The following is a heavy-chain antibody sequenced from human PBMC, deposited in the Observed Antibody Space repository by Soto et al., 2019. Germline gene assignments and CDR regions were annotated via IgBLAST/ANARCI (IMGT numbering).Heavy chain of an antibody. CDR1: GFTFSSYS. CDR3: ARVVGFGYCSSTSCYRGYDAFDI. J-gene: IGHJ3*02. Sequence: HPGGSLRLSCAASGFTFSSYSMNWVRQAPGKGLEWVSYISSSSSTIYYAGSVKGRFTISRDNAKNSLYLQMNSLRAEDTAVYYCARVVGFGYCSSTSCYRGYDAFDIWGQGTMVTVSS. CDR2: ISSSSSTI. D-gene: IGHD2-2*02. V-gene: IGHV3-48*01.